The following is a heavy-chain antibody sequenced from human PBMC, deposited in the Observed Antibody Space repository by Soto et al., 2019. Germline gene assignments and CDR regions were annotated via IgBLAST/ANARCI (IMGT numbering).Heavy chain of an antibody. CDR1: GFTFSSFA. CDR2: ISSDVVNY. J-gene: IGHJ4*02. CDR3: ARGGAWTPEGLGY. D-gene: IGHD2-15*01. Sequence: QVQLVESGGGVVQPGRSLRLSCAASGFTFSSFAMHWVRQAPGKGLEWLAVISSDVVNYYYAESVKGRFTISRDNSKNTLYLQMDRLRKEDTAVYYCARGGAWTPEGLGYWGQGTLVTVSS. V-gene: IGHV3-30-3*01.